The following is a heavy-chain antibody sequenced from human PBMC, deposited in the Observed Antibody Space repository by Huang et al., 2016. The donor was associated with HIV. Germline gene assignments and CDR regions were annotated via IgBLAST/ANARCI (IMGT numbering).Heavy chain of an antibody. D-gene: IGHD2-15*01. CDR3: ARYRGYCSGHTCDAGRPASDDAFDI. Sequence: QVQLQESGPGLVKPSETLSLTCTVSGGSISSHYWSWIRQPPWKGLEWIGSFYYSGSTNYNPSLKSRVTISVDTSKNQFALKLSSATAADTAVYYCARYRGYCSGHTCDAGRPASDDAFDIWGQGTMVTVSS. V-gene: IGHV4-59*11. J-gene: IGHJ3*02. CDR1: GGSISSHY. CDR2: FYYSGST.